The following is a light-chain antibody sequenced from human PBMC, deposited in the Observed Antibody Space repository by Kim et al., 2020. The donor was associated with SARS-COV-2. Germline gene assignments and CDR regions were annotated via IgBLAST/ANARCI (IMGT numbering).Light chain of an antibody. CDR1: QSIGNT. J-gene: IGKJ4*01. Sequence: EIVLTQSPDFQSVTPKEKVTITCRASQSIGNTLHWFQQKPDQSPKLLIKYASQSLSGVPSRFSGSGSGTDFTLTIISLEAEDGATYYCHQSYSLPLSFGGGTKVDIK. CDR2: YAS. V-gene: IGKV6-21*01. CDR3: HQSYSLPLS.